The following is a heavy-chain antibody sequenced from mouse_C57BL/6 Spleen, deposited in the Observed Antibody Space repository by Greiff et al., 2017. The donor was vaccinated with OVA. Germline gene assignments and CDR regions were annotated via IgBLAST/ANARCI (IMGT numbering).Heavy chain of an antibody. Sequence: QVQLQQPGAELVRPGSSVKLSCKASGYTFTSYWMAWVKQRPGQGLEWIGNIYPSDSETHYNQKFKDKATLTVDKSSSTAYMQLSSLTSEDSAVYYCARGYDGYWYFDVWGTGTTVTVSS. CDR2: IYPSDSET. CDR1: GYTFTSYW. V-gene: IGHV1-61*01. D-gene: IGHD2-2*01. J-gene: IGHJ1*03. CDR3: ARGYDGYWYFDV.